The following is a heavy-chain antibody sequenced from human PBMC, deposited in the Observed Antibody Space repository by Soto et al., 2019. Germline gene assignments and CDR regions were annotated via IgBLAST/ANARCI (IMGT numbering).Heavy chain of an antibody. CDR2: ISYTGDT. Sequence: SETLSLTCSVSGDPVSSDRYFWTWIRQPPGKGLEWIAYISYTGDTNYNPSLKSRVTISVDTSRNQFSLTLTSVTAADTAVYLCARIVVGATVDLWGQGSLVTVSS. D-gene: IGHD1-26*01. CDR3: ARIVVGATVDL. V-gene: IGHV4-61*01. CDR1: GDPVSSDRYF. J-gene: IGHJ5*02.